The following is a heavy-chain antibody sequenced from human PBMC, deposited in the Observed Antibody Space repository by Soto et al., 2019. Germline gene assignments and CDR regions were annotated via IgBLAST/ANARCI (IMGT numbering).Heavy chain of an antibody. CDR2: ISGSGGST. V-gene: IGHV3-23*01. D-gene: IGHD3-22*01. CDR1: GFTFSSYA. CDR3: ARRTYYYDSSGYYFDY. J-gene: IGHJ4*02. Sequence: GGSLRLSCAASGFTFSSYAMSWVRQAPGKGLEWVSAISGSGGSTYYADSVKGRFTISRDNSKNTLYLQMNSLRAGDTAVYYCARRTYYYDSSGYYFDYWGQGTLVTVSS.